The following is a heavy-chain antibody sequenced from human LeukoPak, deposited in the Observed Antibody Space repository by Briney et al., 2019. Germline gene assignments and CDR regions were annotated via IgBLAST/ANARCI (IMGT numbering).Heavy chain of an antibody. CDR1: ARSITRRGYY. Sequence: SDPLSLTCTVSARSITRRGYYWTRIPPPPAEGPQRLAYIHHSGSTYYNPSLKSRVTLSVDTSRSQFALNLSSVTAADTAVYYCARGRYYYDSRGYYKQYYFDYWGQGTLVTVSS. CDR3: ARGRYYYDSRGYYKQYYFDY. D-gene: IGHD3-22*01. J-gene: IGHJ4*02. V-gene: IGHV4-31*03. CDR2: IHHSGST.